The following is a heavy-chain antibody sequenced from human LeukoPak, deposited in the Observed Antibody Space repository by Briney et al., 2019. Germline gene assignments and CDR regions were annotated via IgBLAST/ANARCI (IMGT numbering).Heavy chain of an antibody. J-gene: IGHJ5*02. Sequence: GGSLRLSCAASGFTFSSYAMSWVRQAPGKGLEWVSGISGTGDSTYYADSVKGRFSISRDNSKNTLYLQMKSLRAEDTAVYYCAKWYSSTWYNWFDPWGQGTLVTVPS. CDR3: AKWYSSTWYNWFDP. CDR1: GFTFSSYA. CDR2: ISGTGDST. V-gene: IGHV3-23*01. D-gene: IGHD6-13*01.